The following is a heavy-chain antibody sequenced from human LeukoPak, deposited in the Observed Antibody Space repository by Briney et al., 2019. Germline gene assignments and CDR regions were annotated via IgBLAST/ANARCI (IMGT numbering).Heavy chain of an antibody. CDR2: INWNGGST. CDR1: GFTFDDYG. V-gene: IGHV3-20*04. D-gene: IGHD1-26*01. J-gene: IGHJ6*03. Sequence: GGSLRLSCAASGFTFDDYGMSWVRQAPGKGLVWVSGINWNGGSTGYADSVKGRFTISRDNAKNSLYLQMNSLRAEDTALYYCAREGGSYSDYYYYYMDVWGKGTTVTVSS. CDR3: AREGGSYSDYYYYYMDV.